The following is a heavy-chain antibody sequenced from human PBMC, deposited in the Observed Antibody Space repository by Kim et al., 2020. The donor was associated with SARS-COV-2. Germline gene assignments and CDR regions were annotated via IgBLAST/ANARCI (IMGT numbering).Heavy chain of an antibody. CDR1: GYTFTSYG. V-gene: IGHV1-18*04. CDR2: ISAYNGNT. CDR3: ARTIVVVPAAITRYYYYGMDV. J-gene: IGHJ6*02. D-gene: IGHD2-2*02. Sequence: ASVKVSCKASGYTFTSYGISWVRQAPGQGLEWMGWISAYNGNTNYAQKLQGRVTMTTDTSTSTAYMELRSLRSDDTAVYYCARTIVVVPAAITRYYYYGMDVWGQGTTVTVSS.